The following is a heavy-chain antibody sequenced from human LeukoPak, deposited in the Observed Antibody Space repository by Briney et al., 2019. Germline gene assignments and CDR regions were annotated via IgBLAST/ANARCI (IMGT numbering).Heavy chain of an antibody. Sequence: SETLSLTCAVYGGSFSGYYWSWIRQPPGKGLEWIGEINHSGSTNYNPSLKSRVTISVDTSKNQLSLKLSSVTAADTAVYYCARGYRTYCGGDCYYYWGQGTLVTVPS. CDR2: INHSGST. J-gene: IGHJ4*02. V-gene: IGHV4-34*01. D-gene: IGHD2-21*02. CDR3: ARGYRTYCGGDCYYY. CDR1: GGSFSGYY.